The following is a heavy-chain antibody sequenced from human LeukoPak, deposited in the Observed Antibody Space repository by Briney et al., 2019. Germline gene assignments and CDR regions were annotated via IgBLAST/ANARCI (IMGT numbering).Heavy chain of an antibody. J-gene: IGHJ4*02. CDR1: GYSFTSYW. D-gene: IGHD5-18*01. V-gene: IGHV5-51*01. Sequence: GESLKISCKGSGYSFTSYWIGWVRQMPGKGLEWMGIIYPGDSDTRYSPSFQGQVTISADKSISTAYLQWSSLKTSDTAMYYCAMTVRLQVDTVDYWGQGTLVTVSS. CDR2: IYPGDSDT. CDR3: AMTVRLQVDTVDY.